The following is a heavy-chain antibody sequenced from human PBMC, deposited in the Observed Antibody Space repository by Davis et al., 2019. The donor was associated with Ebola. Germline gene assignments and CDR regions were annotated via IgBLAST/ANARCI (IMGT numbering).Heavy chain of an antibody. CDR3: ATLDILTAYVSYAMDV. CDR1: GYSFSDYY. J-gene: IGHJ6*02. V-gene: IGHV1-69-2*01. CDR2: VDPKGCKT. Sequence: ASVQVSCKASGYSFSDYYMHWVQGAPGKGLEWVGLVDPKGCKTVYADKFQGRVTITADKSTDTVYLELNRLRYEDTAVYYCATLDILTAYVSYAMDVWGQGTTVTVSS. D-gene: IGHD3-9*01.